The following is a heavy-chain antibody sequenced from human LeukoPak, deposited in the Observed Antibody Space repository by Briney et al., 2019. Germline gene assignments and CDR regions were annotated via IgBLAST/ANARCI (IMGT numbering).Heavy chain of an antibody. Sequence: PGGALRHSRAASVFTLSNAWMSWVRPAPGKGLEWVGRIKSKTDGGTTDDAAPMKGRFTIARYDSKNTLYLQMNSLRAGDTAVYYCAKGTSVIVVAATTPGFDFWGQGTLVTVSS. CDR3: AKGTSVIVVAATTPGFDF. V-gene: IGHV3-15*01. CDR1: VFTLSNAW. J-gene: IGHJ4*02. D-gene: IGHD1-14*01. CDR2: IKSKTDGGTT.